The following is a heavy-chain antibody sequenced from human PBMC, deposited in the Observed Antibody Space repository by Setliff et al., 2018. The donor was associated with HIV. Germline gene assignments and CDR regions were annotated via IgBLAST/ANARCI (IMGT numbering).Heavy chain of an antibody. CDR3: ARDPGRYNGMDV. Sequence: PGGSLRLSCEISGFSVGDNYMSWVRQAPGRGLEWVSVIHSGGSTYYADSVKGRFIISRDNSKNTLYLQMNSLRAEDTAVYYCARDPGRYNGMDVWGQGTTVTVSS. CDR1: GFSVGDNY. J-gene: IGHJ6*02. D-gene: IGHD1-20*01. V-gene: IGHV3-66*01. CDR2: IHSGGST.